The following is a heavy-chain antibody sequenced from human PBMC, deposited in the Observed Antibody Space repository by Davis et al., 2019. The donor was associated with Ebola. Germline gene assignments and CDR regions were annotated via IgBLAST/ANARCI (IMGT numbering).Heavy chain of an antibody. CDR1: GYTFTSYA. CDR2: INVANGNT. J-gene: IGHJ4*02. CDR3: ARDAEDSSSSFLAY. D-gene: IGHD6-6*01. V-gene: IGHV1-3*01. Sequence: ASVKVSCKASGYTFTSYAMHWVRQAPGQRLEWMGWINVANGNTRVSQKFQGRVTITRDTSASTASMELSSLRSEDTAVYYCARDAEDSSSSFLAYWGQGTLVTVSS.